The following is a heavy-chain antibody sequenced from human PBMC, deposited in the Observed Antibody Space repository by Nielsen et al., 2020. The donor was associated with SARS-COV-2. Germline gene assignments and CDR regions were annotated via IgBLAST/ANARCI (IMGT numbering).Heavy chain of an antibody. V-gene: IGHV4-34*01. Sequence: SETLSLTCAVYGGSFSGYYWSWIRQPPGKGLEWIGEINHSGSTNYNPSLKSRVTISVDTSKNQFSLKLSSVTAADTAVYYCARDRLGVDTAMVMDYWGQGTLVTVSS. CDR3: ARDRLGVDTAMVMDY. D-gene: IGHD5-18*01. CDR1: GGSFSGYY. CDR2: INHSGST. J-gene: IGHJ4*02.